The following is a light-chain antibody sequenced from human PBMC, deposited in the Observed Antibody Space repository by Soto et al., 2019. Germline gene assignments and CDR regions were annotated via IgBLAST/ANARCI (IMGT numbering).Light chain of an antibody. V-gene: IGLV2-23*01. Sequence: QSVLTQPASVSGSPGQSITISCTGTSSDVGSYNLASWYQQHPGKAPKLMIYEGSKRPSGVSNRFSGSKSGNTASLTISGLQAEDEADYDCCSYAGSSTFVVFGGGTKLTVL. CDR2: EGS. CDR1: SSDVGSYNL. J-gene: IGLJ2*01. CDR3: CSYAGSSTFVV.